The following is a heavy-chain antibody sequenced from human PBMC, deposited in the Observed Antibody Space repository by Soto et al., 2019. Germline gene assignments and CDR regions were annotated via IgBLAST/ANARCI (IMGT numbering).Heavy chain of an antibody. Sequence: ASVKISCKASGYTFTSYAMHWVREAPGQRLEWMGWINAGNGNTKYSQKFQGRVTITRDTSASTAYMELSSLRSEDTAVYYCARGGRYNWNFRDNWFDPWGQGTMVTAP. D-gene: IGHD1-7*01. CDR2: INAGNGNT. CDR1: GYTFTSYA. CDR3: ARGGRYNWNFRDNWFDP. V-gene: IGHV1-3*01. J-gene: IGHJ5*02.